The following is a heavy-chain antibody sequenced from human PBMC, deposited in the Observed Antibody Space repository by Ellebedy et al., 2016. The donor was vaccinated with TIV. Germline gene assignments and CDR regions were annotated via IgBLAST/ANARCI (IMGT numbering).Heavy chain of an antibody. J-gene: IGHJ4*02. CDR1: GYTFPTYW. CDR2: IYPGDSDT. V-gene: IGHV5-51*01. CDR3: ARDSGLDY. D-gene: IGHD1-14*01. Sequence: GESLKISCEGSGYTFPTYWLGWVRQVPGKGLEWMGIIYPGDSDTRYSPSFQGQVTISADKSINTAYLQWSSLKASDTAMYYCARDSGLDYWGQGTLVTVSS.